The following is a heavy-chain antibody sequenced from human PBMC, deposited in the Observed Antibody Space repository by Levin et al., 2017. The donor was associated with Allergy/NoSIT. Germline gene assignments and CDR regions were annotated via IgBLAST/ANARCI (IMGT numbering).Heavy chain of an antibody. J-gene: IGHJ6*03. V-gene: IGHV4-59*01. CDR3: ARELTPRGEDDYYMDV. Sequence: SQTLSLTCTVSGGSISSYYWSWIRQPPGKGLEWIGYIYYSGSTNYNPSLQSRVTISVDTSKNQFSLKLSSVTAADTAVYYFARELTPRGEDDYYMDVWGKGTTVTVSS. CDR2: IYYSGST. D-gene: IGHD2-21*01. CDR1: GGSISSYY.